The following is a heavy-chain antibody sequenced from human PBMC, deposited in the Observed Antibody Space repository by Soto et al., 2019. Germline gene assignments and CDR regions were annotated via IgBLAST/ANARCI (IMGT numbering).Heavy chain of an antibody. CDR2: IWYDGSNK. CDR1: GFTFSSYG. Sequence: QVQLVESGGGVVQPGRSLRLSCAASGFTFSSYGMHWVRQAPGKGLEWVAVIWYDGSNKYYADSVKGRLTIYRDNFKNTRYMQLHRLRAEDTAVYYCARNYNDFWSGYLTYYYYYGMDVWGQGTTVTVYS. D-gene: IGHD3-3*01. CDR3: ARNYNDFWSGYLTYYYYYGMDV. J-gene: IGHJ6*02. V-gene: IGHV3-33*01.